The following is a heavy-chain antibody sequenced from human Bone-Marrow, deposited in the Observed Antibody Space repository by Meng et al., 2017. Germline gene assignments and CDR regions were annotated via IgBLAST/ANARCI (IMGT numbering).Heavy chain of an antibody. CDR2: IYTSGST. Sequence: SETLSLTCAVYDGSFSGYYWSWIRQPAGKGLEWIGRIYTSGSTNYNPSLKSRVTMSVDTSKNQFSLKLSSVTAADTAVYYCARDQRSLGWLQRKGAFDIWGQGTMVTVSS. V-gene: IGHV4-4*07. CDR1: DGSFSGYY. J-gene: IGHJ3*02. CDR3: ARDQRSLGWLQRKGAFDI. D-gene: IGHD5-24*01.